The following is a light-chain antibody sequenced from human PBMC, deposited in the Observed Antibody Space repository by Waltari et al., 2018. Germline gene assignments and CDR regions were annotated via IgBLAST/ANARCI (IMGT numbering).Light chain of an antibody. CDR1: QSVGNW. CDR2: MAS. V-gene: IGKV1-5*03. CDR3: QQYSSFST. Sequence: DIQMTQSPSTLSASVGDRVTISCRASQSVGNWLAWYQQKPGKAPKLLIYMASSLDSGVPSRFSGSGSETDFTLTISSLQPDDFATYSCQQYSSFSTFGQGTKV. J-gene: IGKJ2*01.